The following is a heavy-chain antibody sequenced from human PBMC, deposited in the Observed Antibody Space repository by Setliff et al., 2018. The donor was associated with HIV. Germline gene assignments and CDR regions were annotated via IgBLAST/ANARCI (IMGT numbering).Heavy chain of an antibody. CDR1: GASITSYY. D-gene: IGHD3-16*01. CDR2: GHHNGSS. CDR3: ARWGEPALKAFDV. V-gene: IGHV4-59*08. Sequence: SETLSLTCTVSGASITSYYWNWIRQTPGKGLEWIGFGHHNGSSFYNPSLNRRVSISVDTAESQFILKLTSVTATDTAVYYCARWGEPALKAFDVWGRGTMVTVSS. J-gene: IGHJ3*01.